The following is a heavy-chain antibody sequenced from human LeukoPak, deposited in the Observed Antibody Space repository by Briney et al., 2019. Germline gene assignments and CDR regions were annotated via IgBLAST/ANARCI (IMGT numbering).Heavy chain of an antibody. D-gene: IGHD4-17*01. J-gene: IGHJ3*02. V-gene: IGHV3-23*01. CDR1: GFTFSSYA. CDR2: ISGSGGST. CDR3: AEDTTSDGDYAFAFDI. Sequence: PGGSLRLSCAASGFTFSSYAMSWVRQAPGKGLEWVSAISGSGGSTYYADSVKGRFTISRDNSKNTLYLQMNSLRAEDTAVYYCAEDTTSDGDYAFAFDIWGQGTMVTVSS.